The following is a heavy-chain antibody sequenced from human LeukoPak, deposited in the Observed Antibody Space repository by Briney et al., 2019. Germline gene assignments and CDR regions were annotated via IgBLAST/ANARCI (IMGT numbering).Heavy chain of an antibody. V-gene: IGHV1-18*01. CDR2: IGAYNGNT. CDR1: GYTFTSYG. J-gene: IGHJ5*02. D-gene: IGHD3-22*01. CDR3: ARGTYYCDSSGYFTWFDP. Sequence: GSLKVSCKASGYTFTSYGISWVRQAPGQGREGMGWIGAYNGNTNYAQNLQGRGTMTTDTSASTAYMELRSLRSDETAVYYCARGTYYCDSSGYFTWFDPWGQGTLVTVSS.